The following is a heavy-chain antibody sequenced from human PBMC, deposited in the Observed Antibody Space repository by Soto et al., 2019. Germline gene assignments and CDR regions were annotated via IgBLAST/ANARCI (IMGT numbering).Heavy chain of an antibody. D-gene: IGHD5-18*01. J-gene: IGHJ5*02. CDR3: ARHEYSYGSCWFDP. V-gene: IGHV4-39*01. CDR1: GGSISSSSYY. CDR2: IYYSGST. Sequence: SETLSLTCTVSGGSISSSSYYWGWIRQPPGKGLEWIGSIYYSGSTYYNQSLKSRVTISVDTSKNQFSLKLSSVTAADTAVYYCARHEYSYGSCWFDPWGQGTLVTVSS.